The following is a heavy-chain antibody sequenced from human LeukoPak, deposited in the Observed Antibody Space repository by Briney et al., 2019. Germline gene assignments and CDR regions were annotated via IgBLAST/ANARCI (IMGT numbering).Heavy chain of an antibody. CDR1: GYTFTGYY. J-gene: IGHJ4*02. CDR2: INPNSGGT. Sequence: GASVKVSCKASGYTFTGYYMHWVRQAPGQGLEWMGWINPNSGGTNYAQKFQGRVTMSRDTSINTAYMELSRLTSDDTAVYYCARAEIVVVPPVPPPAEYWGQGTLVTVSS. CDR3: ARAEIVVVPPVPPPAEY. V-gene: IGHV1-2*02. D-gene: IGHD2-2*01.